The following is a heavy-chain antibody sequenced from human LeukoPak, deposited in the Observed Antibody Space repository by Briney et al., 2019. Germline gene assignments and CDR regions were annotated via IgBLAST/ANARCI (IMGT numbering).Heavy chain of an antibody. CDR1: GGSIGGHTFY. CDR3: ARLTALAGHRGAFDI. Sequence: SETLFLTCNVSGGSIGGHTFYWDWIRQPPGKGLEWIATIYYSGNTFYNPSLKSRVAISIDMSKSQFSLHLSSVTAADTAIYYCARLTALAGHRGAFDIWGPGTMVTVSS. D-gene: IGHD6-19*01. V-gene: IGHV4-39*01. CDR2: IYYSGNT. J-gene: IGHJ3*02.